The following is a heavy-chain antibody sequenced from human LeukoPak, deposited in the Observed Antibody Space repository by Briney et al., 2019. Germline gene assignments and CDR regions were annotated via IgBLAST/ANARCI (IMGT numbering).Heavy chain of an antibody. CDR3: ARGWRGYSYGTHPFDY. J-gene: IGHJ4*02. CDR1: GGSISSSSYY. V-gene: IGHV4-39*07. CDR2: IYYSGST. Sequence: NPSETLSLTCTVSGGSISSSSYYWGWIRQPPGKGLEWIGSIYYSGSTYYNPSLKSRVTISVDTSKNQFSLKLSSVTAADTAVYYCARGWRGYSYGTHPFDYWGQGTLVTVSS. D-gene: IGHD5-18*01.